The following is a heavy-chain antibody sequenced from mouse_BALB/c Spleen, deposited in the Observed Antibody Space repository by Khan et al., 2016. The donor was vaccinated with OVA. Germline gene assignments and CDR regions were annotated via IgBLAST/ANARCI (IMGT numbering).Heavy chain of an antibody. V-gene: IGHV3-2*02. CDR2: ISYSGST. J-gene: IGHJ2*02. CDR1: GYSITSNYA. CDR3: ARGKYDGYYFDY. Sequence: EVQLVESGPGLVKPSQSLSLTCTVTGYSITSNYAWNWIRQFPGNKLEWMGYISYSGSTTYNPSLKSRISITRDTSKNQFFLQLKSVTTEDTATYDCARGKYDGYYFDYWGQGTSLTVSS. D-gene: IGHD2-14*01.